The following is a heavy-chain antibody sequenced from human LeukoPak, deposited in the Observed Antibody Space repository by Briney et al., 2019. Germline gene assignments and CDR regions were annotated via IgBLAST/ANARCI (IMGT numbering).Heavy chain of an antibody. CDR3: ARDVMRYYDSGGYNDY. D-gene: IGHD3-22*01. V-gene: IGHV3-66*01. CDR2: IYSGGST. CDR1: GFTVSSNY. Sequence: GGSLRLSCAASGFTVSSNYMSWVRQAPGKGLEWVSVIYSGGSTYYADSVKGRFTISRDNSKNTLYLQMNSLRAEDTAVYYCARDVMRYYDSGGYNDYWGQGTLVTVSS. J-gene: IGHJ4*02.